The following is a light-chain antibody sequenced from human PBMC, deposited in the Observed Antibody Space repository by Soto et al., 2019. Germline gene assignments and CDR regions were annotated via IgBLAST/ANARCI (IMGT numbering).Light chain of an antibody. CDR2: EGS. CDR1: SSDVGSYNL. CDR3: CSYAGSSTHVV. J-gene: IGLJ2*01. V-gene: IGLV2-23*01. Sequence: QSVLTQPASVSGPPGQSITISCTGTSSDVGSYNLVSWYQQHPGKAPKLRIYEGSKRPSGVSNRFSGSKSGNTASLTISGLQAEDEADYYCCSYAGSSTHVVFGGGTKLTVL.